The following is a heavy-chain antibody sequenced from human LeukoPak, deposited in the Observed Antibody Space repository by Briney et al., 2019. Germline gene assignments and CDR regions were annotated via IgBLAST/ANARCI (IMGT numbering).Heavy chain of an antibody. CDR1: GYTLTELS. CDR2: FDPEDGET. CDR3: ARELAAAGTFDY. V-gene: IGHV1-24*01. D-gene: IGHD6-13*01. J-gene: IGHJ4*02. Sequence: ASVKVSCKVSGYTLTELSMHWVRQAPGKGLEWMGGFDPEDGETIYAQKFQGRVTMTGDTSTDTAYMELSSLRSEDTAVYYCARELAAAGTFDYWGQGTLVTVSS.